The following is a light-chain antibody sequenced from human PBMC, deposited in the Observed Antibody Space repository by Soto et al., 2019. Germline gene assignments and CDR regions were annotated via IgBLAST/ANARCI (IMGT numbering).Light chain of an antibody. V-gene: IGKV2-30*01. CDR2: KVS. J-gene: IGKJ2*01. CDR1: QSPVTTDGNTY. Sequence: DIVMTQSPLSLPVTLGQPASISCRSSQSPVTTDGNTYLNWFQQRPGQSPRRLIYKVSIRDSGVPDRFSGSGSGTECTLNISRVEVGDVGVYYCMQGTDWPYTFGQGTKLEI. CDR3: MQGTDWPYT.